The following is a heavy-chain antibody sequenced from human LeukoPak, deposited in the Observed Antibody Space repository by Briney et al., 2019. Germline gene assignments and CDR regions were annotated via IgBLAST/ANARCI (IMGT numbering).Heavy chain of an antibody. CDR1: GYTFTGYG. J-gene: IGHJ6*03. Sequence: GASVKVSCKASGYTFTGYGISWVRQAPGQGLEWMGWISAYNGNTNYAQKLQGRVTMTTDTSTSTAYMELRSLRPDDTAVYYCARERLHQDYYYYMDVWGKGTTVTVSS. CDR3: ARERLHQDYYYYMDV. CDR2: ISAYNGNT. V-gene: IGHV1-18*01. D-gene: IGHD4-11*01.